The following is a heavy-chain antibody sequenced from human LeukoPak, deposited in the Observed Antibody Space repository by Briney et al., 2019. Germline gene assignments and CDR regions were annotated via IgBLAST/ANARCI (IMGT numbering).Heavy chain of an antibody. CDR1: GFTFSSYG. J-gene: IGHJ4*02. D-gene: IGHD6-19*01. Sequence: GGSLRLSYAASGFTFSSYGMHWVRQAPSKGLEGVAFIRYDGSNKYYADSVKGRFTISRDNSKNTLYLQMNSLRAEDTAVYYCAKDFTGIAVAENNWGQGTLVTVSS. V-gene: IGHV3-30*02. CDR2: IRYDGSNK. CDR3: AKDFTGIAVAENN.